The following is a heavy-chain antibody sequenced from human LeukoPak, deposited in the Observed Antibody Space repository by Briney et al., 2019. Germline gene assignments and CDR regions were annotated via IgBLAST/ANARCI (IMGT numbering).Heavy chain of an antibody. J-gene: IGHJ4*02. D-gene: IGHD6-13*01. V-gene: IGHV3-30-3*01. CDR3: ARDHMEMGYSSSWPVYYFDY. CDR1: GFTFSSYA. Sequence: GGSLRLSCAASGFTFSSYAMHWVRQAPGKGLEWVAVISYDGSNKYYADSVKGRFTISRDDSKNTLYLQMNSLRAEDTAVYYCARDHMEMGYSSSWPVYYFDYWGQGTLVTVSS. CDR2: ISYDGSNK.